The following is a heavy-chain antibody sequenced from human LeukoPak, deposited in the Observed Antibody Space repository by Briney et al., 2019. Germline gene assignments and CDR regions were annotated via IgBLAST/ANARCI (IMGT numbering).Heavy chain of an antibody. Sequence: GGSLRLSCAASGFTFSGYAMSWVRQAPGKGLEWVSAISGSGGSTYYADSVKGRFTISRDNSKNTLYLQMNSLRAEDTAVYYCARDSSGWYESACFDYWGQGTLVTVSS. D-gene: IGHD6-19*01. CDR3: ARDSSGWYESACFDY. V-gene: IGHV3-23*01. J-gene: IGHJ4*02. CDR2: ISGSGGST. CDR1: GFTFSGYA.